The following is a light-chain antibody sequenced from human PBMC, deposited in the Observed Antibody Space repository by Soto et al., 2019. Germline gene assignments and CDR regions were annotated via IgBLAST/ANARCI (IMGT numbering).Light chain of an antibody. CDR1: SSNIGNNY. J-gene: IGLJ2*01. Sequence: QSVLTQPPSVSAAPGQKVTISCSGSSSNIGNNYVSWYQQLPGTAPKLLIYDSNERPSGIPDRFSGSKSGTSATLGITGLQTGDEADYYCGAWDASLSAVLFGGGTKVTVL. V-gene: IGLV1-51*01. CDR2: DSN. CDR3: GAWDASLSAVL.